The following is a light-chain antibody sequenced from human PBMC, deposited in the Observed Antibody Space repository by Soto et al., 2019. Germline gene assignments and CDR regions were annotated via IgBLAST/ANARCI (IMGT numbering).Light chain of an antibody. CDR2: DVS. CDR3: RSYTSSSTLV. CDR1: SSDVGGYNF. J-gene: IGLJ1*01. Sequence: QSALTQPASVSGSPGQSITISCTGTSSDVGGYNFVSWYQQHPGKAPKLMIYDVSNRPSGVSNRFSGSKSANTASLTISDLQRADEADYYCRSYTSSSTLVFGTGTKVTVL. V-gene: IGLV2-14*01.